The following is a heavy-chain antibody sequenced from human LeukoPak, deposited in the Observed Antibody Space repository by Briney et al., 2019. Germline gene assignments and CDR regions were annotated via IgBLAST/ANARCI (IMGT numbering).Heavy chain of an antibody. D-gene: IGHD6-13*01. J-gene: IGHJ3*02. CDR2: ISGSGGST. CDR1: GFTFSNYA. V-gene: IGHV3-23*01. CDR3: ARKGIAAPGTHDAFDI. Sequence: GGSLRLSCAASGFTFSNYAMSWVRQAPGKGLEWVSAISGSGGSTYYADPVKGRFTVSRDNAKNTLSLQMNSLRVEDTAFYYCARKGIAAPGTHDAFDIWGQGTMVTVSS.